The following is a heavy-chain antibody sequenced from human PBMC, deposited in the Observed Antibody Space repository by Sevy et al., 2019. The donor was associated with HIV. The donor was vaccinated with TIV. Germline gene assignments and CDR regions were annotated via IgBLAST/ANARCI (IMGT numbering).Heavy chain of an antibody. V-gene: IGHV4-4*02. CDR3: AREKTTAFAFDL. CDR2: VYDSGST. CDR1: GGSISSTK. D-gene: IGHD4-17*01. J-gene: IGHJ4*02. Sequence: SETLSLTCAVSGGSISSTKWSWVRQPPGKGLEWIGEVYDSGSTNYNPSLKSRVSISVDKAKNQFSVKLSSVTAADTAVYYCAREKTTAFAFDLWGQGALVTVSS.